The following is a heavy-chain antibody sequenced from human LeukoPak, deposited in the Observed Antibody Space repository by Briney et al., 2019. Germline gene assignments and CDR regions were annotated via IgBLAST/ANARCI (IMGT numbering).Heavy chain of an antibody. CDR2: ISSDGSNE. CDR1: GFTFSTYA. J-gene: IGHJ4*02. Sequence: AGGSLRLSCAASGFTFSTYAMHWVRQAPGKGLEWVAVISSDGSNEYYADPVKGRLTISRDNSKNTLYLQMNSLRAEDTAVYYCATSPYDILTGYQFLPYFDYWGQGTLVTVSS. D-gene: IGHD3-9*01. V-gene: IGHV3-30-3*01. CDR3: ATSPYDILTGYQFLPYFDY.